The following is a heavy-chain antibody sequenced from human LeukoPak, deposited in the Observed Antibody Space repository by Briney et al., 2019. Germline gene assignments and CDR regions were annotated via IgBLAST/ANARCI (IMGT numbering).Heavy chain of an antibody. CDR2: IRSKANSYAT. V-gene: IGHV3-73*01. J-gene: IGHJ4*02. CDR3: TRHADFDY. CDR1: GCTFSGSA. Sequence: GGSLRLSCAASGCTFSGSAMHWVRQASGKGLEWVGRIRSKANSYATAYAASVKGRFTISRDDSKNTAYLQMNSLKTEDTAVYYCTRHADFDYWGQGTLVTVSS.